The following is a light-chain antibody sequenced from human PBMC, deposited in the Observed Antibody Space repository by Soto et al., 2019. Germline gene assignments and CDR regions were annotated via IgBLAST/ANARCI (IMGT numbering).Light chain of an antibody. CDR1: NIGSKS. J-gene: IGLJ1*01. CDR2: DDS. V-gene: IGLV3-21*02. Sequence: SSELTQPPSVSVAPGQTARITCGGNNIGSKSEHWYQQKPGQAPVLVVYDDSDRPSGIPGRFSGSNSGNTATLTISRVEAGDEADYYCQVWDSSSDHYVFGTGTQLTVL. CDR3: QVWDSSSDHYV.